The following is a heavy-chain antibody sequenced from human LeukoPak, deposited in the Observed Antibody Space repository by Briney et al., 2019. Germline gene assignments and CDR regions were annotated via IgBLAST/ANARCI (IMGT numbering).Heavy chain of an antibody. Sequence: GGSLRLSCAASGFTFSSYWMSWVRQAPGKGLEWVANIKLDGSEKYYVDSVKGRFTISRDNAKNSLYLQMNSLRAEDTAVYYCARDQTTVSYYYYYYMDVWGKGTTVTVSS. CDR3: ARDQTTVSYYYYYYMDV. D-gene: IGHD4-17*01. V-gene: IGHV3-7*01. CDR1: GFTFSSYW. CDR2: IKLDGSEK. J-gene: IGHJ6*03.